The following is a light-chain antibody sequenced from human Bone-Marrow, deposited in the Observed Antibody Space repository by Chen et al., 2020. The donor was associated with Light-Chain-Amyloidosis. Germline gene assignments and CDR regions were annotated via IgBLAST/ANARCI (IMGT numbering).Light chain of an antibody. V-gene: IGLV2-23*02. CDR2: EVT. Sequence: QSALTQPASVSGSPGQSITVHCAGTSSDVGVYNLVSWYQQHPGKAPKLMFYEVTKRPSGVSTRFSGSKSGNTASLTISGLQAEDEADYYCCSYQGCCNPYVFGTGTKVTVL. J-gene: IGLJ1*01. CDR1: SSDVGVYNL. CDR3: CSYQGCCNPYV.